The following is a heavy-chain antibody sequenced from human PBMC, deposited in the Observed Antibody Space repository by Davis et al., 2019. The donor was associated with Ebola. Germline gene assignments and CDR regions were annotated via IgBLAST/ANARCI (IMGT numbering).Heavy chain of an antibody. Sequence: AGSLRLSCAASAFTFSSYSMNWVRQAPGKGLEWVSSISSSSSYIYYADSVKGRFTISRDNAKNSLYLQMNSLRAEDTAVYYCARGYCSGGSCYSGNYWGQGTLVTVSS. J-gene: IGHJ4*02. CDR2: ISSSSSYI. CDR3: ARGYCSGGSCYSGNY. D-gene: IGHD2-15*01. CDR1: AFTFSSYS. V-gene: IGHV3-21*01.